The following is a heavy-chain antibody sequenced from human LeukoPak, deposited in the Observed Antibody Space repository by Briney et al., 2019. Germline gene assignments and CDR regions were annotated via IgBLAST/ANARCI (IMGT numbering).Heavy chain of an antibody. D-gene: IGHD2-8*01. CDR1: GFTVSSNY. CDR3: ARDLGYCTNGVCHTRFDY. V-gene: IGHV3-53*01. J-gene: IGHJ4*02. CDR2: IYSGGST. Sequence: GGSLRLSCAASGFTVSSNYMSWVRQAPGKGLEWVSVIYSGGSTYYADSVKGRFTISRDNSENTLYMQLNSLRVEGTAVYYCARDLGYCTNGVCHTRFDYWGQGTLVAVSS.